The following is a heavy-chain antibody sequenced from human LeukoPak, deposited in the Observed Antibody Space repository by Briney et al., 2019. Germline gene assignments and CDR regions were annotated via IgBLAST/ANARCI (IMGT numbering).Heavy chain of an antibody. CDR2: FDSEDGET. Sequence: ASVKVSCKVSGYTLTELSMHWVRQAPGKGLEWMGGFDSEDGETIYTQKFQGRVTMTEDTSTDTAYMELSSLRSEDTAVYYCARDHIVATEGNYYGMDVWGQGTTVTVSS. V-gene: IGHV1-24*01. J-gene: IGHJ6*02. CDR1: GYTLTELS. D-gene: IGHD5-12*01. CDR3: ARDHIVATEGNYYGMDV.